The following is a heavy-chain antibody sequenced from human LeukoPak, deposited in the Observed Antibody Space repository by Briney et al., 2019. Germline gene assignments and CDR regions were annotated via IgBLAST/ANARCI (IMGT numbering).Heavy chain of an antibody. CDR2: IDRDGRRT. CDR3: TRNPDGLNWFDP. Sequence: GGSLRLSCAASGPAFNMYWMHWVRQAPGKGLVWVSHIDRDGRRTSYAASVKGRFTISRDNAKNTLYLQMNSLRVEDTAIYFCTRNPDGLNWFDPWGQGTLVTVSS. D-gene: IGHD1-14*01. CDR1: GPAFNMYW. J-gene: IGHJ5*02. V-gene: IGHV3-74*01.